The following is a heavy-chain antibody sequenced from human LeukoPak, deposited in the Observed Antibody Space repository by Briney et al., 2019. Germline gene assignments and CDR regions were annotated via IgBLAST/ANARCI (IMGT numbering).Heavy chain of an antibody. D-gene: IGHD6-13*01. CDR3: ARDMKAAAGTLRYCYGMDV. CDR2: INAGNGNT. Sequence: GASVKVSCKASGYTFTSYAMHWVRQAPGQRLEWMGWINAGNGNTKYSQKFQGRVTIARDTSASTAYMELSSLRSEDTAVYYCARDMKAAAGTLRYCYGMDVWGQGTTVTVSS. CDR1: GYTFTSYA. J-gene: IGHJ6*02. V-gene: IGHV1-3*01.